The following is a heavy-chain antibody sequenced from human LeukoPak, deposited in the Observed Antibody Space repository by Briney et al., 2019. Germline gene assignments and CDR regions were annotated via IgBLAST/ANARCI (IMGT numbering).Heavy chain of an antibody. CDR3: AKGATKYSYGGPDY. CDR2: ISGSGGST. Sequence: GGSLRLSCAASGFTFSSYAMSWVRQAPGTGLKWVSAISGSGGSTYYADSVKGRFTISRDNSKNTLYLQMNSLRAEDTAVYYCAKGATKYSYGGPDYWGQGTLVTVSS. D-gene: IGHD5-18*01. CDR1: GFTFSSYA. J-gene: IGHJ4*02. V-gene: IGHV3-23*01.